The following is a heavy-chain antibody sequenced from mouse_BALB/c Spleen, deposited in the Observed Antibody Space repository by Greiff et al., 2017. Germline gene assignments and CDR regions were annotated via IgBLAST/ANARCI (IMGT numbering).Heavy chain of an antibody. Sequence: VQRVESGPGLVAPSQSLSITCTVSGFSLTSYGVHWVRQPPGKGLEWLGVIWAGGSTNYNSALMSRLSISKDNSKSQVFLKMNSLQTDDTAMYYCARGGPYDYEGYAMDYWGQGTSVTVSS. V-gene: IGHV2-9*02. CDR1: GFSLTSYG. J-gene: IGHJ4*01. CDR3: ARGGPYDYEGYAMDY. CDR2: IWAGGST. D-gene: IGHD2-4*01.